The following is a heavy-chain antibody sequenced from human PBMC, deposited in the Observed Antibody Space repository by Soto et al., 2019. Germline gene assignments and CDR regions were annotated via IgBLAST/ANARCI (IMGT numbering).Heavy chain of an antibody. CDR3: AKDRRGNWNDDRHRFYYYMDV. D-gene: IGHD1-20*01. J-gene: IGHJ6*03. CDR1: GFSFSSYA. CDR2: ISSSDGST. Sequence: EVQVLESGGGLVQPGGSLRLSCEASGFSFSSYAMNWVRQAPGKGLEWVSVISSSDGSTYYADSVKGRFTISRDNSKNTVDLQMNSLRVEDTAVYFCAKDRRGNWNDDRHRFYYYMDVWGKGTTITVSS. V-gene: IGHV3-23*01.